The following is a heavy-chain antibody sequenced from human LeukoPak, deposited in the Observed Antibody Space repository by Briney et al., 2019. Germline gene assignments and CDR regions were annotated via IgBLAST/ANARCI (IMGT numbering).Heavy chain of an antibody. CDR3: ARGYCSSTSCYYWFDP. CDR2: IIPIFGIA. Sequence: SVKVSCEASGGTFSSYAISWVRQAPGQGLEWMGRIIPIFGIANYAQKFQGRVTITADKSTSTAYMELSSLRSEDTAVYYCARGYCSSTSCYYWFDPWGQGTLVTVSS. CDR1: GGTFSSYA. D-gene: IGHD2-2*01. V-gene: IGHV1-69*04. J-gene: IGHJ5*02.